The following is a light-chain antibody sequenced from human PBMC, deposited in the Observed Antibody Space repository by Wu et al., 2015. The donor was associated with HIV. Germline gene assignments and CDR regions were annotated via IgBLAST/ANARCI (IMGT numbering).Light chain of an antibody. J-gene: IGKJ4*01. CDR1: QGVSRSY. CDR3: QHYDSSTLT. CDR2: ATS. V-gene: IGKV3-20*01. Sequence: EIVLTQSPGTLSLSPGERATLPCRASQGVSRSYLAWYQQKLGQAPRLLIYATSSRASGIADRFSGSGSGTDFNLTISRLEPEDFAVFYCQHYDSSTLTFGGGTKVEIK.